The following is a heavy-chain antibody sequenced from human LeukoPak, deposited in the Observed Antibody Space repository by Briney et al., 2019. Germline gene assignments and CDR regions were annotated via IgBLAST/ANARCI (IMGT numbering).Heavy chain of an antibody. Sequence: PGGSLRLSCAASGFTFSNYDMSWVRQAPGKGLEWVSSISDSSGSTYYADSVKGRFTISRDNSKNTLYLQMTNLRAADTAVYYCAKDLSRAVAADWFDPWDQGSLVTVSS. CDR2: ISDSSGST. CDR3: AKDLSRAVAADWFDP. V-gene: IGHV3-23*01. D-gene: IGHD6-19*01. J-gene: IGHJ5*02. CDR1: GFTFSNYD.